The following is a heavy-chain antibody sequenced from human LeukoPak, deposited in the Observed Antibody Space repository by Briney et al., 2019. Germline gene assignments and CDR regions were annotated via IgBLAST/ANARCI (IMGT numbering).Heavy chain of an antibody. J-gene: IGHJ5*02. D-gene: IGHD3-9*01. CDR3: AKDQEAGGYDTPSGGFDP. V-gene: IGHV3-30*18. CDR1: GFTFSSYG. CDR2: ISYDGSNK. Sequence: PGRSLRLSCAASGFTFSSYGMHWVRQAPGKGLEWVAVISYDGSNKYYADSVKGRFTISRDNSKNTLYLQMNSLRAEDTAVYYCAKDQEAGGYDTPSGGFDPWGQGTLVTVSS.